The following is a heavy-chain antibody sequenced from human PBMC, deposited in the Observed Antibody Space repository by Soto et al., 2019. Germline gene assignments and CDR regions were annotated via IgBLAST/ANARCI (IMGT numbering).Heavy chain of an antibody. CDR1: GYNFNTFD. CDR2: MNPNSGNT. D-gene: IGHD6-19*01. CDR3: AKSGDSAGWGIDF. Sequence: ASVKVSCKASGYNFNTFDIYWVRQATGHGLEWMGWMNPNSGNTGYAQELRGRVTMTRNTSNTTAYMELTSLTSDDPGVYYCAKSGDSAGWGIDFWGQGTLVTVSS. J-gene: IGHJ4*02. V-gene: IGHV1-8*02.